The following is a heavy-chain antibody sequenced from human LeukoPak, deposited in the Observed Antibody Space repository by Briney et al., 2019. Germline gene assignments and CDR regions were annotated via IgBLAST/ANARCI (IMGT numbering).Heavy chain of an antibody. D-gene: IGHD3-10*01. CDR3: SRGKATMVRGVIYAFDI. Sequence: SVKVSCKASGGSFSSYAISLVRQAPGQGLEWMGGIIPIFGTANYAQKLQGRVTMTTDTSTSTTYMELRSLRSDDTAVTYCSRGKATMVRGVIYAFDIWGQGTMVTVSS. V-gene: IGHV1-69*05. CDR2: IIPIFGTA. CDR1: GGSFSSYA. J-gene: IGHJ3*02.